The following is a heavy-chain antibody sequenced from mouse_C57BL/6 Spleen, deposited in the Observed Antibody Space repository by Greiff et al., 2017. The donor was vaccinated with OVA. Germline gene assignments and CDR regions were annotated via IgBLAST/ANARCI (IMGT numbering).Heavy chain of an antibody. CDR1: GFTFSNYW. J-gene: IGHJ3*01. V-gene: IGHV6-3*01. CDR3: TRYDDYDAY. CDR2: IRLKSDNYAT. Sequence: EVKLQESGGGLVQPGGSMKLSCVASGFTFSNYWMNWVRQSPEKGLEWVAQIRLKSDNYATHYAESVKGRFTISRDDSKSSVYLQMNNLRAEDTGIYYCTRYDDYDAYWGQGTLVTVSA. D-gene: IGHD2-4*01.